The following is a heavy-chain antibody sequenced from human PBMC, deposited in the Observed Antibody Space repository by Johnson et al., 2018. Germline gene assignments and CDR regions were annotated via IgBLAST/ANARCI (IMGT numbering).Heavy chain of an antibody. Sequence: QVQLVESGGGVVQPGRSLRLSCAASGFTFSTYAMHWVRQAPGKGLEWVAVVSYDGSNKYYADSVKGRFTISRDNSKNTLYLQMNILRAVDTAVFYCAKDLMTLRYYYYMDVWGKGTTVTVSS. CDR1: GFTFSTYA. CDR2: VSYDGSNK. J-gene: IGHJ6*03. D-gene: IGHD3-9*01. V-gene: IGHV3-30*18. CDR3: AKDLMTLRYYYYMDV.